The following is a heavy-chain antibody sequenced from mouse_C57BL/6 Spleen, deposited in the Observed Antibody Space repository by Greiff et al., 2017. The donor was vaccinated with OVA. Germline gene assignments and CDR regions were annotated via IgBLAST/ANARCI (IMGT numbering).Heavy chain of an antibody. V-gene: IGHV3-6*01. J-gene: IGHJ3*01. D-gene: IGHD5-1*01. CDR1: GYSITSGYY. CDR2: ISYDGSN. CDR3: ASGEYCPFAY. Sequence: EVKLMESGPGLVKPSQSLSLTCSVTGYSITSGYYWNWIRQFPGNKLEWMGYISYDGSNNYNPSLKNRISITRDTSKNQFFLKLNSVTTEDTAAYYCASGEYCPFAYWGQGTLVTVSA.